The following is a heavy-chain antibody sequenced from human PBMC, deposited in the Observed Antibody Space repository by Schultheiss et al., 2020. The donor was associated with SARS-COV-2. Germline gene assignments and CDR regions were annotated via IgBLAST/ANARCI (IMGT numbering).Heavy chain of an antibody. CDR2: ISQDGSEK. D-gene: IGHD2-2*01. CDR1: GFSFAKYY. CDR3: ASLISSSSP. V-gene: IGHV3-7*01. Sequence: GGSLRLSCGASGFSFAKYYMNWVRQAPGKGLEWVAHISQDGSEKYYVDFVKGRFAISRDNTRSLLYLQMNSLRAEDTAVYYCASLISSSSPWGQGTLVTVSS. J-gene: IGHJ5*02.